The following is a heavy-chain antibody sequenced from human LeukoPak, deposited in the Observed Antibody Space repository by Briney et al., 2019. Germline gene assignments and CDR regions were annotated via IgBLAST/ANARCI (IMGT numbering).Heavy chain of an antibody. CDR3: VRGGSGYSSSWSTFDY. CDR1: GFTFSSYW. Sequence: GGSLRLSCAASGFTFSSYWMHWVRQAPGKGLVWVSRINSDGSSTNYADSVKGRFTISRDKNTLYLQMNSLRAEDTAVYYCVRGGSGYSSSWSTFDYWGQGTLVTVTS. J-gene: IGHJ4*02. V-gene: IGHV3-74*01. D-gene: IGHD6-13*01. CDR2: INSDGSST.